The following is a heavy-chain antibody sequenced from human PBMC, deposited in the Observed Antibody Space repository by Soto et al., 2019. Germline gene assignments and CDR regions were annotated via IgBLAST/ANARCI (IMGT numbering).Heavy chain of an antibody. J-gene: IGHJ4*02. V-gene: IGHV3-48*01. D-gene: IGHD2-15*01. CDR3: ARDSPASVVVVAATPRYFDY. CDR2: ISSSSSTI. Sequence: PGGSLRLSYAASGFTFSSYSMNWVRQAQGKGLEWVSYISSSSSTIYYADSVKGRFTISRDNAKNSLYLQMNSLRAEDTAVYYCARDSPASVVVVAATPRYFDYWGQGTLVTVSS. CDR1: GFTFSSYS.